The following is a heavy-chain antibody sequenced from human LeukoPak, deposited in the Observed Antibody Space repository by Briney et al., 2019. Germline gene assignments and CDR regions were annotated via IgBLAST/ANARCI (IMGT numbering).Heavy chain of an antibody. CDR3: ARVGVVVAATGYYGMDV. Sequence: PSQTLSLTCTVSGGSISSYYWSWIRQPPGKGLEWIGYIYYSGSTNYNPSLKSRVTISVDTSKNQFSLKLSSVTAADTAVYYCARVGVVVAATGYYGMDVWGQGTTVTVSS. V-gene: IGHV4-59*01. D-gene: IGHD2-15*01. CDR2: IYYSGST. CDR1: GGSISSYY. J-gene: IGHJ6*02.